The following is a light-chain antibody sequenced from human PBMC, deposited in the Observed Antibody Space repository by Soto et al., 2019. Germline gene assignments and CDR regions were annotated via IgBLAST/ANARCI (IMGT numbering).Light chain of an antibody. CDR3: QQYNNWPRT. CDR2: GAT. V-gene: IGKV3-15*01. CDR1: QSVSTN. J-gene: IGKJ1*01. Sequence: TVMTQSPATLSLSPGERATLFCGASQSVSTNYVAWYQQKPGQAPRLLIHGATTRATGIPARFSGSGSGTEFTLTISSLQSEDFAVYYCQQYNNWPRTFGQGTKVDIK.